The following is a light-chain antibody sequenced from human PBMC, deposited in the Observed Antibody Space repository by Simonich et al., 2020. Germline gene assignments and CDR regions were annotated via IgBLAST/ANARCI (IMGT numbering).Light chain of an antibody. CDR1: SGSIASNY. V-gene: IGLV6-57*01. J-gene: IGLJ3*02. CDR3: QSYDSSNWV. CDR2: EDN. Sequence: NFMLTQPHSVSESPGKTVTIYCTRSSGSIASNYVQWYQQRPGSSPTTVIYEDNQRPSGVPARFSGSIDSSSNSASLTISGLKTEDEADYYCQSYDSSNWVFGGGTKLTVL.